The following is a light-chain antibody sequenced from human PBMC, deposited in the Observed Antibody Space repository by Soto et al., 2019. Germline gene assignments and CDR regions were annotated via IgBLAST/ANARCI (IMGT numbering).Light chain of an antibody. V-gene: IGLV2-23*02. CDR1: SSDVGIYNL. Sequence: QSALTQPASVSGSPGQSITISCTGTSSDVGIYNLVSWYQHHPGKAPKLMIYEVSKRPSGVSNRFSGSKSGNTASLTISGLQAEDEADYYCCSYAGSSTYVFGTGTKLTVL. CDR3: CSYAGSSTYV. J-gene: IGLJ1*01. CDR2: EVS.